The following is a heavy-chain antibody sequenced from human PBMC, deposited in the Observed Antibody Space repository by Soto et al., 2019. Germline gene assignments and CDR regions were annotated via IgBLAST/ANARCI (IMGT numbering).Heavy chain of an antibody. D-gene: IGHD2-2*01. V-gene: IGHV4-31*03. CDR3: ARDRCSSTSCYVGHDAFDI. J-gene: IGHJ3*02. CDR2: IYYSGST. CDR1: GGSISSGGYY. Sequence: VQLRESGPGLVKPSQTLSLTCTVSGGSISSGGYYWSWIRQHPGKGLEWIGYIYYSGSTYYNPSLKSRVTISVDTSKNQFSLKLSSVTAADTAVYYCARDRCSSTSCYVGHDAFDIWGQGTMVTVSS.